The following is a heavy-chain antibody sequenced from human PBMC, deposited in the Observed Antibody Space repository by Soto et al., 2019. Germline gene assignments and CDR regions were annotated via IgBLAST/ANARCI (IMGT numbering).Heavy chain of an antibody. V-gene: IGHV4-34*01. CDR1: GGSFSGYY. Sequence: SETLSLTCAVYGGSFSGYYWSWIRQPPGKGLEWIGEINHSGSTNYNPSLKSRVTISVDTSKNQFSLKLSSVAAADTAVYYCARGVPYYYGSGASGWFDPWGQGTLVT. CDR2: INHSGST. D-gene: IGHD3-10*01. J-gene: IGHJ5*02. CDR3: ARGVPYYYGSGASGWFDP.